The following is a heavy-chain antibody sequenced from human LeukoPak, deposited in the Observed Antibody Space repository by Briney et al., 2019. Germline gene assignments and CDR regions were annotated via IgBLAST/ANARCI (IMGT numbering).Heavy chain of an antibody. J-gene: IGHJ3*02. CDR2: ISYDGSNK. D-gene: IGHD3-22*01. V-gene: IGHV3-30-3*01. Sequence: GGSLRLSCAASGFTFSSYAMHWVRQAPGKGLEWVAVISYDGSNKYYADSVKGRFTNSRDNSKNTLYLQMNSLRAEDTAVYYCARGPMIKAFDIWGQGTMVTVSS. CDR3: ARGPMIKAFDI. CDR1: GFTFSSYA.